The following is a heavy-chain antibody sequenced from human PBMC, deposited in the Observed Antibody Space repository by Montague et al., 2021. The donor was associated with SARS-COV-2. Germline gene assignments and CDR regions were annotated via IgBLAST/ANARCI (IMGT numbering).Heavy chain of an antibody. Sequence: SETLSLTCAVYGGSFSGYYWSWIRQPPGKGLEWIGGINHSGSTNYNSSLQSRVTISVDTSKNQFSLKLSSVTAADTAVYYSARGSRQWLVRPPHYYYFDYGGQGTLGTGSS. CDR3: ARGSRQWLVRPPHYYYFDY. CDR1: GGSFSGYY. J-gene: IGHJ4*02. CDR2: INHSGST. D-gene: IGHD6-19*01. V-gene: IGHV4-34*01.